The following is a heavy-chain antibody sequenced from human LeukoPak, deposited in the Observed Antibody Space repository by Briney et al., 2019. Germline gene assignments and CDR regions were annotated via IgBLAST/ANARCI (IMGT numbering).Heavy chain of an antibody. CDR3: ARMTTVEPYYYYYGMDV. CDR1: GGSISSSNW. V-gene: IGHV4-4*02. D-gene: IGHD4-23*01. Sequence: SGTLSLTCAVSGGSISSSNWWSWVRQPPGKGLEWIGEIYHSGSTNCNPSLKSRVTISVDTSKNQFSLKLSSVTAADTAVYYCARMTTVEPYYYYYGMDVWGQGTTVTVSS. CDR2: IYHSGST. J-gene: IGHJ6*02.